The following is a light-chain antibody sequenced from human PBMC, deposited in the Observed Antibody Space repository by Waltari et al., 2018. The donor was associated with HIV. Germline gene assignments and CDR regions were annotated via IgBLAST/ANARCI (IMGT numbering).Light chain of an antibody. CDR1: TSNIGADYA. V-gene: IGLV1-40*01. J-gene: IGLJ2*01. CDR3: QSYDITLSASVV. Sequence: QSVLTQPPSVSGAPGQRVTISCTGSTSNIGADYALHWYQQIPGTAPKLLISGNKNRPSGVPDRFSASKSGTSASLTITGLQAEDEADYFCQSYDITLSASVVFGGGTKLTVL. CDR2: GNK.